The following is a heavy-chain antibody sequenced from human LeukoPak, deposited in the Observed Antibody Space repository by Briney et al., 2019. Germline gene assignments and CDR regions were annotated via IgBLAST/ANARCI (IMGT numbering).Heavy chain of an antibody. CDR3: ARDTAMDE. D-gene: IGHD5-18*01. V-gene: IGHV3-7*04. J-gene: IGHJ1*01. CDR2: IKQDGSEK. Sequence: GGSLTLSCSASGFTFINYYRTWVRQVPGKGLEWVASIKQDGSEKYYVDSVKGRFTISRDNAKKSLYLQMNSLRAEDTAVYHCARDTAMDEWGQGTLVTVS. CDR1: GFTFINYY.